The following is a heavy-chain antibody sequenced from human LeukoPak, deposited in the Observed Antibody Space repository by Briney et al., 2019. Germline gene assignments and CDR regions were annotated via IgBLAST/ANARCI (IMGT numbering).Heavy chain of an antibody. D-gene: IGHD6-13*01. CDR2: ISSSGSTI. CDR3: ARGIAAADYFDY. J-gene: IGHJ4*02. CDR1: GFTFSDYY. Sequence: GGTPRLSCAPSGFTFSDYYMSWIPGAPGKGLGWVSYISSSGSTIYYADSVKGRFTISRDNAKNSLYLQMNSLRAEDTAVYYCARGIAAADYFDYWGQGTLVTVSS. V-gene: IGHV3-11*01.